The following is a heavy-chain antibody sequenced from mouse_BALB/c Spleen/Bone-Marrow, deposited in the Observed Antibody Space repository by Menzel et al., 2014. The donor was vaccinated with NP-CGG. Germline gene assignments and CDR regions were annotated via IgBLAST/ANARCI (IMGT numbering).Heavy chain of an antibody. Sequence: VQLVESGAELVRSGASVKLSCKASGYTFTSYWINWVKQRPGQGLEWIGNIYPSDNYTNYNQKFKDKATLTVDKSSSTAYMQLSSPTSEDSAVYYCTRTYEYFDHWGQGTPLPVSS. CDR2: IYPSDNYT. J-gene: IGHJ2*01. CDR3: TRTYEYFDH. D-gene: IGHD2-3*01. V-gene: IGHV1-69*02. CDR1: GYTFTSYW.